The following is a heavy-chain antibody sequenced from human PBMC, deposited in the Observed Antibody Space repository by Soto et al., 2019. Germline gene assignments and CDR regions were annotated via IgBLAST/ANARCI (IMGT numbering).Heavy chain of an antibody. J-gene: IGHJ4*02. CDR2: INAGNGNT. Sequence: ASVKVSCKASGYTLTRYSIHWVRQAPGQRLEWMGWINAGNGNTKFSQKFQGRVTITRDTSASTVYMELRGLRSEDTAVYYCAILGTYYFDNSDNYFDFWGQGTLVTVSS. V-gene: IGHV1-3*01. D-gene: IGHD3-22*01. CDR1: GYTLTRYS. CDR3: AILGTYYFDNSDNYFDF.